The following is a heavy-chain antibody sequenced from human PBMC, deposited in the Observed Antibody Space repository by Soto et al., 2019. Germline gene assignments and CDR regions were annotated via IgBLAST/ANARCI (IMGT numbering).Heavy chain of an antibody. D-gene: IGHD5-12*01. V-gene: IGHV4-4*02. CDR3: ARGNGYNLY. CDR2: IYHSGFT. CDR1: GVSISSSNW. Sequence: SETLSLTCAVSGVSISSSNWWSWVRQPPGKGLEWIGEIYHSGFTNYNPSLRSRVTISVDTSRNQFSLRLSSVTAADTAVYYCARGNGYNLYWGQGTLVTVSS. J-gene: IGHJ4*02.